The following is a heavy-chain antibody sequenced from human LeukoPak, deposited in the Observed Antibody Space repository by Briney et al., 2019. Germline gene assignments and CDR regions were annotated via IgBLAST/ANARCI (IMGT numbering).Heavy chain of an antibody. CDR2: IIPILGIA. CDR1: GGTFSSYA. CDR3: ARDLTMVRGVIPEPDY. D-gene: IGHD3-10*01. Sequence: SVKVSCKAPGGTFSSYAISWVRQAPGQGLEWMGRIIPILGIANYAQKFQGRVTITADKSTSTAYMELSSLRSEDTAVYYCARDLTMVRGVIPEPDYWGQGTLVTVSS. V-gene: IGHV1-69*04. J-gene: IGHJ4*02.